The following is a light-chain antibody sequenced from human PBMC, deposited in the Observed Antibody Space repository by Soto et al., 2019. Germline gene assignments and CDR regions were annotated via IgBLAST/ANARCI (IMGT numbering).Light chain of an antibody. CDR1: QSISRW. Sequence: DTPNTELPSTRTPSLGSRLTITCPASQSISRWLAWYQQKPGKAPKLLIYKASSLESGVPSRFSGSGSGTEFTLTISSLQAEDVAVYYCQQYNSNHRTFGQGTKVDIK. CDR2: KAS. CDR3: QQYNSNHRT. V-gene: IGKV1-5*03. J-gene: IGKJ1*01.